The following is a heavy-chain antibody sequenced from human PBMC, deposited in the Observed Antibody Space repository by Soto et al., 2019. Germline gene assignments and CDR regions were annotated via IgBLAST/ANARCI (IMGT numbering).Heavy chain of an antibody. D-gene: IGHD4-17*01. CDR1: DFPISSPYS. J-gene: IGHJ6*02. CDR2: ISHTGTT. CDR3: ARVTMVIRDSDHFGVDV. Sequence: XATLSLACLFSDFPISSPYSRRWIRQPPGKGRKWIGSISHTGTTSYSPSLTSRVSISVDTAKNQVSLKLTSVTAADTAVYFCARVTMVIRDSDHFGVDVWGHGTTVTVYS. V-gene: IGHV4-38-2*02.